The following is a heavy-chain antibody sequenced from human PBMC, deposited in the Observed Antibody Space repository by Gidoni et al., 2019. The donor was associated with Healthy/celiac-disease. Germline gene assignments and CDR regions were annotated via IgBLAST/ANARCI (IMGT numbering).Heavy chain of an antibody. D-gene: IGHD3-22*01. V-gene: IGHV4-59*01. CDR2: IYYSGST. Sequence: QVQLQESGPGLVKPSETLSLTCTVSGRPISSYYWRWIRQPPGKGLEWIGYIYYSGSTNYNPSLKSRVTISVDTSKNQFSLKLSSVTAADTAVYYCARALLATYYYDSSGYYYFDYWGQGTLVTVSS. CDR3: ARALLATYYYDSSGYYYFDY. CDR1: GRPISSYY. J-gene: IGHJ4*02.